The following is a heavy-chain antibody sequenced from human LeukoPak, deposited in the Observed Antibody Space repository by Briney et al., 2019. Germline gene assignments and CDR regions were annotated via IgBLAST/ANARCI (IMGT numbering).Heavy chain of an antibody. CDR1: GYTLTELS. J-gene: IGHJ6*02. CDR2: FDTEDGET. CDR3: ATQGIVVVPADLYYYYGMDV. V-gene: IGHV1-24*01. D-gene: IGHD2-2*01. Sequence: ASVKVSCKVSGYTLTELSMHWVGQPPGKGLEWMGGFDTEDGETIYAQKFQGRVTMTEDTSTDTAYMELSSLRSEDTAVYYCATQGIVVVPADLYYYYGMDVWGQGTTVTVSS.